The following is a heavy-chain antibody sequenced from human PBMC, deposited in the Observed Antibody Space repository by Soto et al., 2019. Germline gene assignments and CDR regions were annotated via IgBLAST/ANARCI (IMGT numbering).Heavy chain of an antibody. D-gene: IGHD3-10*01. CDR2: INDSGNI. V-gene: IGHV4-34*01. J-gene: IGHJ6*03. CDR3: ARGLILCFGELSRRGGYYYYMDV. CDR1: GGSFSGYQ. Sequence: QVQLQQRGAGLLKPSETLSLTCAVYGGSFSGYQWSWIRQTPGKGLEWIGEINDSGNINYNPSLKSRVTILLDTPKKQISLKLSSVTAADSAVYYCARGLILCFGELSRRGGYYYYMDVWGKGTTVTVSS.